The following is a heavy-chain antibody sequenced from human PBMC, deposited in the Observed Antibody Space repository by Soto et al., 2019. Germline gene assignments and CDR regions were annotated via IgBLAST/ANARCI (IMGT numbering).Heavy chain of an antibody. CDR1: GFTFSTYG. J-gene: IGHJ6*02. Sequence: QVQLVESGGGVVQPGRSLRLSCAASGFTFSTYGMHWVRQAPGKGLQWVAVISYDGSTEYYADSVRGRFTISRDNSKNTLFLQMNSLRAADTAVYYCAKKVTAMVINYYYYFGMGVWGQGTTVTVSS. D-gene: IGHD5-18*01. CDR3: AKKVTAMVINYYYYFGMGV. CDR2: ISYDGSTE. V-gene: IGHV3-30*18.